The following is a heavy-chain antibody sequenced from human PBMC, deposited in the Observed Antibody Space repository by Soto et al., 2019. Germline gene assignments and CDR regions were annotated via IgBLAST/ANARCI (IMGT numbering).Heavy chain of an antibody. CDR3: ARAGGRHSGGIDY. CDR2: IIPIFGTA. Sequence: QVQLVQSGAEVKKPGSSVKVSCKASGGTFSSYSINWVRQAPGQGREWMGEIIPIFGTANYAQKFQGRVTITADESTSTAYMEVSSLRSEDTAVYYCARAGGRHSGGIDYWGQGTLVTVSS. D-gene: IGHD1-26*01. J-gene: IGHJ4*02. CDR1: GGTFSSYS. V-gene: IGHV1-69*01.